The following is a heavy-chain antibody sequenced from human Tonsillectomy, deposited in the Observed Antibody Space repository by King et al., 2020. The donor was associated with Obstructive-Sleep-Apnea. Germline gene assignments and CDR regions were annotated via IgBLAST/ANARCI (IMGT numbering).Heavy chain of an antibody. CDR3: ARAATMDAFDI. CDR2: VYYSGST. Sequence: QLQESGPGLVKPSETLSLTCTFSGGSISSSSYDWGWIRQPPGKGLEWIGSVYYSGSTYYNPALKSRVTISVATSKNQFSLKLSSGTAADTAVYYCARAATMDAFDIWGQGTMVTVSS. J-gene: IGHJ3*02. D-gene: IGHD1-26*01. V-gene: IGHV4-39*07. CDR1: GGSISSSSYD.